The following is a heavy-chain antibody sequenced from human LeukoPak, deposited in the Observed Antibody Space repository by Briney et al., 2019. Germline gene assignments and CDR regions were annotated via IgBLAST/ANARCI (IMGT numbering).Heavy chain of an antibody. D-gene: IGHD3-16*02. J-gene: IGHJ4*02. V-gene: IGHV3-21*04. Sequence: GGSLRLSCAASGFTFSSYSMNWVRQAPGKGLEWVSSISSSSSYIYYADSVKGRFTISRDNSKNTLYLQMNSLRAEDTAVYYCAKSIMITFGGVIVPIDYWGQGTLVTVSS. CDR3: AKSIMITFGGVIVPIDY. CDR1: GFTFSSYS. CDR2: ISSSSSYI.